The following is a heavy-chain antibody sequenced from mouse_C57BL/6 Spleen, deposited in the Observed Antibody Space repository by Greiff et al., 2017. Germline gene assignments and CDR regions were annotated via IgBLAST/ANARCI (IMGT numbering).Heavy chain of an antibody. D-gene: IGHD1-1*01. J-gene: IGHJ2*01. CDR1: GYTFTDYN. Sequence: VQLQQSGPELVKPGASVKMSCKASGYTFTDYNMHWVKQSHGKSLEWIGYINPNNGGTSYNQKFKGKATLTVNKSSSTAYMELRSLTSEDSAVYYCARSITTVVDFDYWGQGTTLTVSS. CDR2: INPNNGGT. CDR3: ARSITTVVDFDY. V-gene: IGHV1-22*01.